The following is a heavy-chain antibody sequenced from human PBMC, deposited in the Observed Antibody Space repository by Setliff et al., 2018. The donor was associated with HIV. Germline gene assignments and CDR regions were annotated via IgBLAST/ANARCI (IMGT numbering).Heavy chain of an antibody. V-gene: IGHV3-23*01. CDR1: GFTFSAYT. J-gene: IGHJ6*02. Sequence: HPGGSLRLSYVASGFTFSAYTMNWVRQAPGKGLEWVSAITGSGANTYYADSVKGRSTISRDNSENTLYLEMDSLRAEDTALYYCAKTLYKYSSGYYGMDVWGQGTTVTVSS. CDR3: AKTLYKYSSGYYGMDV. D-gene: IGHD1-20*01. CDR2: ITGSGANT.